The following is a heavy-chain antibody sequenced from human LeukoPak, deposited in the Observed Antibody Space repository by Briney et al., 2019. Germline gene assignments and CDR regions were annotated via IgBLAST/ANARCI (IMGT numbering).Heavy chain of an antibody. D-gene: IGHD2-2*01. CDR3: AKDLTVVPAAMRYGAFDI. CDR1: GFTFSSYG. CDR2: ISYDGSNK. V-gene: IGHV3-30*18. J-gene: IGHJ3*02. Sequence: GRSLRLSCAASGFTFSSYGMHWVRQAPGKGLEWVAVISYDGSNKYYADSVKGRFTISRDNSKNTLYLQMNSLRAEDTAVYYCAKDLTVVPAAMRYGAFDIWGQGTMVTVSS.